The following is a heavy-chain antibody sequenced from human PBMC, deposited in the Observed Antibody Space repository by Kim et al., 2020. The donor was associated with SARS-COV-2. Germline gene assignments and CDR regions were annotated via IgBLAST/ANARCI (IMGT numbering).Heavy chain of an antibody. CDR2: ISYDGSNK. D-gene: IGHD3-22*01. J-gene: IGHJ6*02. Sequence: GGSLRLSCAASGFTFSSYGMHWVRQAPGKGLEWVAVISYDGSNKYYADSVKGRFTISRDNSKNTLYLQMNSLRAEDTAVYYCAKDPRGIYDSSGYLADYYYGMDVWGQGTTVTVSS. CDR3: AKDPRGIYDSSGYLADYYYGMDV. V-gene: IGHV3-30*18. CDR1: GFTFSSYG.